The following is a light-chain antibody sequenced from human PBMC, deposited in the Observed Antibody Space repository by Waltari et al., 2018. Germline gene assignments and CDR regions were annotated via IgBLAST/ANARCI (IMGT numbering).Light chain of an antibody. CDR1: QSVSSSY. V-gene: IGKV3-20*01. Sequence: EIVLTQSPGTLSLSPGERATLSCRASQSVSSSYLAWYQQKPGQAPRLLIYGASSRATGIPDRFSGGGCGTDFTLTISRLEPEDFAVYYCQQYGSSPWTFGQGTKVEIK. CDR3: QQYGSSPWT. J-gene: IGKJ1*01. CDR2: GAS.